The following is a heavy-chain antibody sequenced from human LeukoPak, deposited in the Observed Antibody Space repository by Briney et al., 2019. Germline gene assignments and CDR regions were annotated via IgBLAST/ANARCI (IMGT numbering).Heavy chain of an antibody. CDR2: IIPIFGTA. CDR1: GGTFSSYA. Sequence: SVTVSCKASGGTFSSYAISWVRQAPGQGLEWMGGIIPIFGTANYAQKFQGRVTITADESTSTAYMELSSLRSEDTAVYYCATRGYSSGCLGHWGQGTLVTVSS. V-gene: IGHV1-69*13. CDR3: ATRGYSSGCLGH. J-gene: IGHJ4*02. D-gene: IGHD6-19*01.